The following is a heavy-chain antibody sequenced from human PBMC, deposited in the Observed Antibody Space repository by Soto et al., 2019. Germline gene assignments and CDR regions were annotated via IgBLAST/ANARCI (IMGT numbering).Heavy chain of an antibody. D-gene: IGHD1-26*01. CDR1: GFTFSAYA. CDR3: AKWLRGGSYYCDY. CDR2: INSSGRT. J-gene: IGHJ4*02. V-gene: IGHV3-23*01. Sequence: AGGSLRLSCAASGFTFSAYAMSWVRQAPGKGLEWISLINSSGRTYYADSVTGRFTISRDNSQNTVSLQMNSLRAEDTAAYYCAKWLRGGSYYCDYWGQGALVTVSS.